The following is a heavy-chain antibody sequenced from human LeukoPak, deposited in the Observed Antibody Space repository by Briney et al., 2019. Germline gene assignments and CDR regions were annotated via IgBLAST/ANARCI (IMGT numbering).Heavy chain of an antibody. V-gene: IGHV3-7*01. CDR3: AKVAKYYYGSETYYFFEH. Sequence: GGSLRLSCAASGFSFSRYWMSWVRQAPGKGLEWVANIKQDGSEKNYVESVKGRFTISRDNAKNSLYLQTNSLRAEDTAVYYCAKVAKYYYGSETYYFFEHWGQGTPVTASS. J-gene: IGHJ4*02. D-gene: IGHD3-10*01. CDR2: IKQDGSEK. CDR1: GFSFSRYW.